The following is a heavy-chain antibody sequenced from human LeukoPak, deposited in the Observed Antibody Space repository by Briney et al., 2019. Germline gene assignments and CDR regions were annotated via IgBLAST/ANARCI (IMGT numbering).Heavy chain of an antibody. CDR1: GGSISSSSYY. D-gene: IGHD2-8*02. CDR3: ARDFYGEVLVSGFDY. V-gene: IGHV3-7*01. J-gene: IGHJ4*02. CDR2: IKKDGSEK. Sequence: PSETLSLTCTVSGGSISSSSYYWGWIRQPPGKGLEWVANIKKDGSEKYYVDSVKGRFTISRDNAKNSLYLQMNSLRAEDTAVYYCARDFYGEVLVSGFDYWGQGTLVTVSS.